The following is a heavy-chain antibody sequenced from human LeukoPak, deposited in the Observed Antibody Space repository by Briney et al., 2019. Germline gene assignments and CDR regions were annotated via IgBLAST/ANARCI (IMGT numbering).Heavy chain of an antibody. J-gene: IGHJ5*02. Sequence: PSETLSLTCTVSGGPISSSSYYWGWIRQPPGKGLEWIGSIYYSGSTYYNPSLKSRVTISVDTSKNQFSLKLSSVTAADTAVYYCARRIADYDFWSGYQTHNWFDPWGQGTLVTVSS. CDR3: ARRIADYDFWSGYQTHNWFDP. D-gene: IGHD3-3*01. CDR1: GGPISSSSYY. CDR2: IYYSGST. V-gene: IGHV4-39*01.